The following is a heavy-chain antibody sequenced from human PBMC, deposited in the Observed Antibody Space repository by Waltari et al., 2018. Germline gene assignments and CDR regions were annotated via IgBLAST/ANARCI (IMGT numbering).Heavy chain of an antibody. J-gene: IGHJ4*02. V-gene: IGHV3-33*01. CDR1: GLTFGRFG. CDR3: ASQSTTLFDY. CDR2: IWQDGRND. Sequence: QVQLVESGGGVVQPGRSRRLACAASGLTFGRFGMHWVRQAPGKGLGWVVVIWQDGRNDNYVDSRKCRFSISMDNSKNPLYLPMTSLRAEDSAVYYCASQSTTLFDYWGQGTLVTVSS. D-gene: IGHD2-15*01.